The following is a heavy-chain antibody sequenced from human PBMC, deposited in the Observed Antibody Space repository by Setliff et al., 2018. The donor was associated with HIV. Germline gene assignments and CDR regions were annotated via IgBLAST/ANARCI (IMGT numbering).Heavy chain of an antibody. Sequence: SETLSLTCTVSGGSISSSSYYWGWIRQPPGKGLEWIGSIYYSGSTYYNPSLKTRVTISVDTSKNQFSLKLSSVTAADTAVYYCARDSRTGYFDSWGQGTLVTVSS. CDR1: GGSISSSSYY. V-gene: IGHV4-39*02. D-gene: IGHD2-2*01. J-gene: IGHJ4*02. CDR3: ARDSRTGYFDS. CDR2: IYYSGST.